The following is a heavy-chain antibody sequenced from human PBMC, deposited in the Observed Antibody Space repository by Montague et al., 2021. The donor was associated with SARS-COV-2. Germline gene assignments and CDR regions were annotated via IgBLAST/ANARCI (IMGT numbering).Heavy chain of an antibody. CDR2: INHGGNT. V-gene: IGHV4-34*01. CDR3: ARGADHDFWSGYLRYKWFDP. J-gene: IGHJ5*02. D-gene: IGHD3-3*01. Sequence: SETLSLTCAVYGGSLSGYYWAWIRQTPGKGLEWIGEINHGGNTXXXPSXXXRLTISLDTSKKQFSLNLSSVTTADTAVYYCARGADHDFWSGYLRYKWFDPWGLGTPVTVSS. CDR1: GGSLSGYY.